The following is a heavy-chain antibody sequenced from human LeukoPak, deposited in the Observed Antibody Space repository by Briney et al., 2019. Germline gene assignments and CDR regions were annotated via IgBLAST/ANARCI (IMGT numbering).Heavy chain of an antibody. CDR3: AKDSGVSVVYGMDV. D-gene: IGHD3-10*01. J-gene: IGHJ6*02. V-gene: IGHV3-23*01. CDR2: ISGSGGST. CDR1: GFTFSSHA. Sequence: GGSLRLSCAASGFTFSSHAMSWVRQAPGKGLEWVSAISGSGGSTYYADSVKGRFTISRDNSKNTLYLQMNSLRAEDTAVYYCAKDSGVSVVYGMDVWGQGTTVTVSS.